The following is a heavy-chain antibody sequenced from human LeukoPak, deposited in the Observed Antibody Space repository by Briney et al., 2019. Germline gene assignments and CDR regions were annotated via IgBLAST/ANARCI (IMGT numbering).Heavy chain of an antibody. CDR3: AKDPYSSGWILYFQH. Sequence: PGGSLRLSCAASGFTFSSYAMSWVRQAPGKGLEWVSSISGSGGSTYYADSVKGRFTISRDNSKSTLYLQMISLRAEDTAVYYCAKDPYSSGWILYFQHWGQGTLVTVSS. D-gene: IGHD6-19*01. J-gene: IGHJ1*01. V-gene: IGHV3-23*01. CDR1: GFTFSSYA. CDR2: ISGSGGST.